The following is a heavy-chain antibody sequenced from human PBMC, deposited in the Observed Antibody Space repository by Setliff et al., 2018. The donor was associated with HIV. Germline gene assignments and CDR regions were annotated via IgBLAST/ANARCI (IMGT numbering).Heavy chain of an antibody. D-gene: IGHD3-10*01. CDR3: AKSGFGVVALGINNWFDP. CDR1: GFTVSSNS. J-gene: IGHJ5*02. CDR2: IYSDGRT. Sequence: PGGSLRLSCVASGFTVSSNSMNWVRQAPGKGLEWVSIIYSDGRTFYADSVKGRFTISRDKSKNTLYLQMNSLRAEDTAVYFCAKSGFGVVALGINNWFDPWGQGTLVTVSS. V-gene: IGHV3-53*01.